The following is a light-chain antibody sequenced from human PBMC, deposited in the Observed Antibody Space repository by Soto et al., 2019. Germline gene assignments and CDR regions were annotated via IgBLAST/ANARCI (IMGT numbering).Light chain of an antibody. V-gene: IGLV1-47*01. Sequence: QSVLTQTPSVSGTPGQRVNISCSGSSSNIGRNYVYWYHQFPGMAPKLLIYRDNERPSGVSDRFSGSKSGTSASRAISGLRSGDEAEYHCATWDDSLGGPVFGGGTKLTVL. CDR3: ATWDDSLGGPV. CDR1: SSNIGRNY. J-gene: IGLJ2*01. CDR2: RDN.